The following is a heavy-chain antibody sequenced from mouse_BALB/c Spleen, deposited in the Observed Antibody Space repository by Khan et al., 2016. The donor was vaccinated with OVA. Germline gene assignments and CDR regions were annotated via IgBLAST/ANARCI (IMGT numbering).Heavy chain of an antibody. CDR2: INPSTGYT. D-gene: IGHD2-2*01. J-gene: IGHJ3*01. CDR3: ARGGYGSVAY. Sequence: QVQLQQSGAELAKPGASVKMSCKASGYTFTDYWIHWVKKRPGQGLEWIGYINPSTGYTEYNHKFKDKATLTADKSSSTAYMQLSSLTSEDSAVYYCARGGYGSVAYWGQGTLVTVSA. CDR1: GYTFTDYW. V-gene: IGHV1-7*01.